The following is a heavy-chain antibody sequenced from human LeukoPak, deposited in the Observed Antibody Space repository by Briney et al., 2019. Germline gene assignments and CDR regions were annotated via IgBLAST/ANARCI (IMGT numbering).Heavy chain of an antibody. D-gene: IGHD1-26*01. Sequence: GGSLRLSCAASGFTFSSHGMHWVRQAPGKGLEWVAVIWYDGSNKYYVDSVKGRFTISRDNSKNMLYLQMNSLKTEDTAVYYCASPVGATTVRAFDIWGQGTMVTVPS. CDR3: ASPVGATTVRAFDI. CDR2: IWYDGSNK. J-gene: IGHJ3*02. V-gene: IGHV3-33*01. CDR1: GFTFSSHG.